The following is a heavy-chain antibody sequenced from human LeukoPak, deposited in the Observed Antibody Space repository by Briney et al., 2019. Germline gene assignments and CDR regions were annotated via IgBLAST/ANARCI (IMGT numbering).Heavy chain of an antibody. D-gene: IGHD1-26*01. J-gene: IGHJ4*02. CDR2: INHSGST. CDR3: AQWELLRRGLSY. CDR1: GGSFSGYY. Sequence: SETLSLTCAVYGGSFSGYYWSWIRQPPGKGLEWIGEINHSGSTNYNPSLKCRVTISVDTSKNQFSLKLSSVTAADTAVYYCAQWELLRRGLSYWGQGTLVTVSS. V-gene: IGHV4-34*01.